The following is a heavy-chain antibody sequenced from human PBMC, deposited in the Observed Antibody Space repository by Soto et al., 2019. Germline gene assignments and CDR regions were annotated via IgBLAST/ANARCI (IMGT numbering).Heavy chain of an antibody. CDR3: ARDGPDYDVSSGCGWFDP. J-gene: IGHJ5*02. CDR2: IYHSWST. D-gene: IGHD3-3*01. CDR1: GGSISSSNW. Sequence: PSETLSITHAVSGGSISSSNWWSRVRQPPGKGLECIGEIYHSWSTNYNPSLKSRVSRSVDKSKNQFSLKLSSMTSAEKAVYYCARDGPDYDVSSGCGWFDPWGQGTLVTVS. V-gene: IGHV4-4*02.